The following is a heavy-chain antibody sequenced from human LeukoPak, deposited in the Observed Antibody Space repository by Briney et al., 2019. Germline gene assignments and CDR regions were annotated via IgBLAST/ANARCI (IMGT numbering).Heavy chain of an antibody. CDR3: ATDRDPHYGMHI. Sequence: GGSLRLSCAASGFSVINNYVTWVRQAPGKGLEWVSVIYTGDRADYSDSVKGRFTMSRDNFKNTLYLQMNNLRAEDSAMYYCATDRDPHYGMHIWGQGTTVTVSS. CDR2: IYTGDRA. J-gene: IGHJ6*02. V-gene: IGHV3-53*01. CDR1: GFSVINNY. D-gene: IGHD3-10*01.